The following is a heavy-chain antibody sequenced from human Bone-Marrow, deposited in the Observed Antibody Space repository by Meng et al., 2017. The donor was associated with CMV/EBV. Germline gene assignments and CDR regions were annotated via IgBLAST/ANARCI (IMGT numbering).Heavy chain of an antibody. CDR2: TYYSGST. V-gene: IGHV4-30-4*08. Sequence: LRLSCTVSGGSISSGDYYWSWIRQPPGKGLEWIGYTYYSGSTYYNPSLKSRVTISVDTSKNQFTLKLSSVTAADTAGYYCARYSTLLELSEQVGDNRFDPWGKGTLVPVSS. J-gene: IGHJ5*02. CDR1: GGSISSGDYY. D-gene: IGHD1-7*01. CDR3: ARYSTLLELSEQVGDNRFDP.